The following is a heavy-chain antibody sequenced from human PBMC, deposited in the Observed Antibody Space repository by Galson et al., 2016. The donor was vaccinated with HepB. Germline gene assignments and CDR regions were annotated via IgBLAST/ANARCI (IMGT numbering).Heavy chain of an antibody. V-gene: IGHV6-1*01. D-gene: IGHD5-12*01. Sequence: CAISGDSDSTNSAGWSWIRQSPSRGLEWLGRTYYRSKWYNDYAVSVKRRITIDADTSKNQFSLQLNSVTPEDTAVYYCAREGNIVTTIFDYWGQGTLVTVSS. CDR1: GDSDSTNSAG. J-gene: IGHJ4*02. CDR3: AREGNIVTTIFDY. CDR2: TYYRSKWYN.